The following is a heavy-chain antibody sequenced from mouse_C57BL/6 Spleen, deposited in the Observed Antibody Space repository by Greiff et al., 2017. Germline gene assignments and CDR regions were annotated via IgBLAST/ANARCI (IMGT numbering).Heavy chain of an antibody. CDR3: ARALDHYYGNAMDY. CDR1: GFNIKDYY. V-gene: IGHV14-2*01. D-gene: IGHD1-1*01. J-gene: IGHJ4*01. Sequence: VQLQPSGAELVKPGASVKLSCTASGFNIKDYYMHWVKQRTEQGLEWIGRIDPEDGETKYAPKFRGKATITADTSSNTAYLQLSSLTSEDTAVYYCARALDHYYGNAMDYWGQGTSVTVSS. CDR2: IDPEDGET.